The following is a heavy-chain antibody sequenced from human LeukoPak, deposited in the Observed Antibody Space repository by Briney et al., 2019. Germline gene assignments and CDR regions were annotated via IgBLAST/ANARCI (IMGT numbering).Heavy chain of an antibody. J-gene: IGHJ3*02. CDR3: ARDRGRGEYSSNWYIFDAFDI. D-gene: IGHD6-13*01. CDR2: I. V-gene: IGHV3-53*01. Sequence: GGSLRLSCAASGFTVSSNYMSWVRQAPGKGLEWVSVIKGRFTISRDNSKNTLYLQMNSLRAEDTAVYYCARDRGRGEYSSNWYIFDAFDIWGQGTTVTVSS. CDR1: GFTVSSNY.